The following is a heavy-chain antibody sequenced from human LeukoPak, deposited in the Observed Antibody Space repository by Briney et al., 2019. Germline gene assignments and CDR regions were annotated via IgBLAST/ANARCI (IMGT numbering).Heavy chain of an antibody. CDR3: ARAEVSNWYFDL. CDR2: MNPNSGNT. CDR1: GYTFTSYD. Sequence: ASVKVSCKASGYTFTSYDINWVRQATGQGLEWMGWMNPNSGNTGYAQKFQGRVTMTRNTSISTAYMELSSLRSDDTAVYYCARAEVSNWYFDLWGRGTLVTVSS. J-gene: IGHJ2*01. V-gene: IGHV1-8*01.